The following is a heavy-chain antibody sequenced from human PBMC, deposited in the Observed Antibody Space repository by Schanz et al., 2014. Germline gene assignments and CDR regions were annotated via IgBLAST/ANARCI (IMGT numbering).Heavy chain of an antibody. CDR3: VRVPSRDVSFDL. CDR2: MNPDSGNT. V-gene: IGHV1-8*01. D-gene: IGHD3-16*01. J-gene: IGHJ2*01. CDR1: GYTFTSYD. Sequence: VQLVQSGAEVKRPGASVRVSCKASGYTFTSYDFNWVRQAPGQGLEWMGWMNPDSGNTGYAQKFQGRGAMTRNTSISTAYMELSSLRSEDTAHYYCVRVPSRDVSFDLWGRGTLVTVSS.